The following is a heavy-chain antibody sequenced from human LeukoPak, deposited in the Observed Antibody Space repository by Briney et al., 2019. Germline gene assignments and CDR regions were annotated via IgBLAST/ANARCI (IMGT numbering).Heavy chain of an antibody. CDR3: ARGTGIAAAGTSWFDP. Sequence: SETLSPTRPVPGGSISSSRYYLGWIRQPPRKGLGWVGGIYYSGSTYYNPSLKSRVTISVDTSKNQFSLKLSSVTAADTAVYYCARGTGIAAAGTSWFDPWGQGTLVTVSS. CDR1: GGSISSSRYY. V-gene: IGHV4-39*07. CDR2: IYYSGST. D-gene: IGHD6-13*01. J-gene: IGHJ5*02.